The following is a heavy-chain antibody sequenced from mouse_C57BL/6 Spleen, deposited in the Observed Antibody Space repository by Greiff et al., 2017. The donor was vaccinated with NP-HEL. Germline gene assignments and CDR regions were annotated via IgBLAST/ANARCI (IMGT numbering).Heavy chain of an antibody. Sequence: QVQLKQPGAELVMPGASVKLSCKASGYTFTSYWMHWVKQRPGQGLEWIGDIDPSDSYPNSNQPFKGKSTLTVDKSSRKAYMQLSSLTSEDSAVYYCARGAGNYAMDYWGQGTSVTVSS. CDR1: GYTFTSYW. CDR2: IDPSDSYP. V-gene: IGHV1-69*01. CDR3: ARGAGNYAMDY. J-gene: IGHJ4*01. D-gene: IGHD1-1*01.